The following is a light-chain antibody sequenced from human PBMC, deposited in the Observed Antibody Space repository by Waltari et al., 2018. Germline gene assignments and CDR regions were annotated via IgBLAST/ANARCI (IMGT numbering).Light chain of an antibody. V-gene: IGLV2-8*01. CDR2: EVT. Sequence: QSALTQPPSASGSPGQSVTISCTGTSSDVGGYNYVSAYQQHPGKAPKLMIYEVTKRPSGVPDRFSGSKSGDTASLTVAGLQVDDEADYYCSSYAGRNNFVVFGGGTKLTVL. CDR1: SSDVGGYNY. J-gene: IGLJ2*01. CDR3: SSYAGRNNFVV.